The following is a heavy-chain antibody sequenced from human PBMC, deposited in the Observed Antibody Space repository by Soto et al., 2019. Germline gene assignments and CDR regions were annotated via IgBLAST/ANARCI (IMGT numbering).Heavy chain of an antibody. J-gene: IGHJ4*02. CDR2: ISADDGYT. V-gene: IGHV1-18*01. Sequence: QVQLVQSGAEMKKPGASVKVSCKASGYTFSSHGINWVRQAPGQRLEWVGWISADDGYTNYAQNLQDRVIMTTDTSTSTAYMELMSLRSDDTAVYYCARDVFYWGQGTLVTVSS. CDR3: ARDVFY. CDR1: GYTFSSHG.